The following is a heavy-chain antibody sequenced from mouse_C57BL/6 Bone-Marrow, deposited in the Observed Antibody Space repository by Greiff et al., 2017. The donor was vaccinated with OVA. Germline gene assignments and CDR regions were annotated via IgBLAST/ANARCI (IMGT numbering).Heavy chain of an antibody. CDR1: GYTFTSYG. J-gene: IGHJ4*01. Sequence: QVQLQQSGAELARPGASVKLSCKASGYTFTSYGISWVKQRTGQGLEWIGEIYPRSGNTYYNEKFKGKATLTADKSSSTAYMELRSLTSEDSAVYFCARWRGLRPSYYAMDYWGQGTSVTVSS. CDR3: ARWRGLRPSYYAMDY. CDR2: IYPRSGNT. V-gene: IGHV1-81*01. D-gene: IGHD2-4*01.